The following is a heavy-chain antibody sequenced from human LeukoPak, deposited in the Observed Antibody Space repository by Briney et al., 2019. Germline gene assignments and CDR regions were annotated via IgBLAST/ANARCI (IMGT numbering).Heavy chain of an antibody. V-gene: IGHV4-39*01. CDR2: IYYSGST. CDR1: GGSISSSSYY. CDR3: ARHPDCSGGSCYLGRYYYYGMDV. D-gene: IGHD2-15*01. J-gene: IGHJ6*02. Sequence: SETLSLTCTVSGGSISSSSYYWGWIRQPPGKGLEWIGSIYYSGSTYYNPSLKSRVTISVDTSKNQFSLKLSSVTAADTAVYYCARHPDCSGGSCYLGRYYYYGMDVWGQGTTVTVSS.